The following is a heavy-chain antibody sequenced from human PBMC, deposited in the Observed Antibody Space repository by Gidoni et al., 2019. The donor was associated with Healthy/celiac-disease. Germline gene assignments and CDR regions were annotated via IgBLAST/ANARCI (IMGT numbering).Heavy chain of an antibody. CDR2: INHSGST. V-gene: IGHV4-34*01. J-gene: IGHJ6*03. Sequence: QVQLQQWGAGLFKPSETLSLTCAVSGGSFSGSYWSWIRQPPGKGLDWIGEINHSGSTNYHPSLKSRVTISVDTSKNQFSLKLISVTAADTAVYYCARALKNSGSYLGRVEGRYYYYYMDVWGKVTTVTVSS. CDR1: GGSFSGSY. D-gene: IGHD1-26*01. CDR3: ARALKNSGSYLGRVEGRYYYYYMDV.